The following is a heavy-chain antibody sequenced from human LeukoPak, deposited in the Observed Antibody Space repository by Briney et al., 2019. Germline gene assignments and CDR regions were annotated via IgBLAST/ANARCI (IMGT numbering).Heavy chain of an antibody. J-gene: IGHJ4*02. CDR1: GFTFSSYS. V-gene: IGHV3-49*04. CDR2: IRGKAYGGTT. Sequence: SGGSLRLSCAASGFTFSSYSMNWVRQAPGKGLERVGFIRGKAYGGTTQYAASVKGRFTISRDDSKSIAYLQMNSLKTEDTAVYYCTSGYSSSWYPPPFDYWGQGTLVTVSS. D-gene: IGHD6-13*01. CDR3: TSGYSSSWYPPPFDY.